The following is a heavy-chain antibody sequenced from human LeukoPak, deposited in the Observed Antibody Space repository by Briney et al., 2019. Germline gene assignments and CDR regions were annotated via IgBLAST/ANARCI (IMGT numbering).Heavy chain of an antibody. J-gene: IGHJ6*02. Sequence: SGGSLRLSCAASGFTFDDYGMSWVRHAPGKGLEWVSGINWNGGSTGYADSVKGRFTISRDNAKNSLYLQMNSLRAEDTALYHCARDPHYYDSSGYSYYYGMDVWGQGTTVTVSS. CDR1: GFTFDDYG. CDR3: ARDPHYYDSSGYSYYYGMDV. D-gene: IGHD3-22*01. V-gene: IGHV3-20*01. CDR2: INWNGGST.